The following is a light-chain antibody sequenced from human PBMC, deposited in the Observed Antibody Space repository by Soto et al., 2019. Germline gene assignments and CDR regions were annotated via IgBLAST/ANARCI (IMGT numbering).Light chain of an antibody. V-gene: IGKV3-20*01. CDR3: QQSTGPPTP. Sequence: EIVLTQSPGTLSLSPGERATLSCRASQSVSNNFLAWYQQKLGQAPRLLIYGASSRATGIPDRFSGSGSGTDFTLTITRLEPEDSAVYFCQQSTGPPTPFG. CDR2: GAS. J-gene: IGKJ2*01. CDR1: QSVSNNF.